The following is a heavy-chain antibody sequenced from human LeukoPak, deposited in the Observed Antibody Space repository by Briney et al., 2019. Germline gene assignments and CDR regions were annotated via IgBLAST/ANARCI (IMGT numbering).Heavy chain of an antibody. CDR3: AEDFIQLGYNWFDP. D-gene: IGHD5-18*01. CDR2: IKQDGSEK. CDR1: GFTFSSYW. Sequence: GGSLRLSCAASGFTFSSYWMSWVRQAPGKGLEWVANIKQDGSEKYYVDSVKGRFTISRDNSKNTLYLQMNSLRAEDTAVYYCAEDFIQLGYNWFDPWGQGTLVTVSS. J-gene: IGHJ5*02. V-gene: IGHV3-7*01.